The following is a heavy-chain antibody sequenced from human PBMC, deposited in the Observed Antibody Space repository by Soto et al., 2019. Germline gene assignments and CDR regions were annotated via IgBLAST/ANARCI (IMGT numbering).Heavy chain of an antibody. CDR2: IRANNGNT. J-gene: IGHJ4*02. CDR1: GYTFSSYF. Sequence: QVQLVQSGAEVKKPGASVKVSCKASGYTFSSYFISWLRQAPGQGLEWMGWIRANNGNTNYAQNLQGRATRTTDTSTSTAYMELRSLRSDDTAVYYCARDLPPVDYWGQGTLVTVSS. V-gene: IGHV1-18*01. CDR3: ARDLPPVDY.